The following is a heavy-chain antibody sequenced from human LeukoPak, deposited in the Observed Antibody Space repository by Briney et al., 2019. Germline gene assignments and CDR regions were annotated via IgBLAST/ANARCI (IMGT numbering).Heavy chain of an antibody. CDR3: ASTNIVVVVAATPTYFQH. D-gene: IGHD2-15*01. Sequence: SVKVSCKASGGTFSSYAISWVRQAPGQGLEWMGRIIPILGIANYAQKFQGRVTITADKSTSTAYMELSSLRSEDTAVYYCASTNIVVVVAATPTYFQHWGQGTLVTVSS. CDR2: IIPILGIA. CDR1: GGTFSSYA. J-gene: IGHJ1*01. V-gene: IGHV1-69*04.